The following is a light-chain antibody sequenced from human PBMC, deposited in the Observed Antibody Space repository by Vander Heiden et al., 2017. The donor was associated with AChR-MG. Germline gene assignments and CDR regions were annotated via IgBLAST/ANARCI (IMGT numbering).Light chain of an antibody. CDR1: QSLLHSNGYNY. CDR3: MQALQTPPA. Sequence: DLLLTQSPLPPPVTPGEPASISCRSSQSLLHSNGYNYLDWYLQKPGQSPQLLIYLGSNRASGVPDRFSGSGSGTDFTLKISRVEAEDVGVYYCMQALQTPPAFGQGTKVEIK. J-gene: IGKJ1*01. CDR2: LGS. V-gene: IGKV2-28*01.